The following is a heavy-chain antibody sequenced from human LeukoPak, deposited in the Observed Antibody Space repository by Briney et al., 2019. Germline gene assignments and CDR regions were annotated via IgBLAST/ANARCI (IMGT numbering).Heavy chain of an antibody. J-gene: IGHJ4*02. CDR2: ISSGGGAT. Sequence: TGGSLRLSCAAPGFTSTRDTMSWVRQAPGRGLEWVSAISSGGGATYYADSVKGRFTISRDDSRTTLYLQLNSLRAEDTAVYYCAKLRYSYGSNFDYWGEGTLVTVSS. D-gene: IGHD5-18*01. CDR3: AKLRYSYGSNFDY. CDR1: GFTSTRDT. V-gene: IGHV3-23*01.